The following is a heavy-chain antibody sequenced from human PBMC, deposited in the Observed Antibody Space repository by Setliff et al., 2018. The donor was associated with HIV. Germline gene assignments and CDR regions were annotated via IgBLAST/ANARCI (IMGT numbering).Heavy chain of an antibody. CDR3: ARVPGYSSGTSYMDV. V-gene: IGHV4-34*01. J-gene: IGHJ6*03. Sequence: PSETLSLTCAVYGGSFSGYYRSWIRQTPGKGLAWIGEINHSGITKYNPSLKRRVTISVDTSKNQFSLKLRSVTAADTAVYYCARVPGYSSGTSYMDVWGKGTTVTVSS. D-gene: IGHD6-19*01. CDR2: INHSGIT. CDR1: GGSFSGYY.